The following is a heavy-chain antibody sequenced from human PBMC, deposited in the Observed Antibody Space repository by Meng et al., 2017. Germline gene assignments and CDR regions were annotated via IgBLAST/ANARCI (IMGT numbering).Heavy chain of an antibody. J-gene: IGHJ6*02. CDR3: ARDKYYYDSSGPNYYYYGMDV. V-gene: IGHV3-21*01. CDR1: GFTFSSYS. Sequence: GESLKISCAASGFTFSSYSMNWVRQAPGKGLEWVSSSSSSSSYIYYADSVKGRFTISRDNAKNSLYLQMNSLRAEDTAVYYCARDKYYYDSSGPNYYYYGMDVWGQGTTVTVSS. CDR2: SSSSSSYI. D-gene: IGHD3-22*01.